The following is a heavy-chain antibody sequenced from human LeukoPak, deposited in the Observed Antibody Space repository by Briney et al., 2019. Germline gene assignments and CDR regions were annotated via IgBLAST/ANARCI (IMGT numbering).Heavy chain of an antibody. V-gene: IGHV1-8*03. J-gene: IGHJ4*02. D-gene: IGHD3-10*01. CDR2: LNPNSGNT. CDR1: GYTFTSYD. CDR3: ARKFLGSRGYYFDY. Sequence: ASVKVSCKASGYTFTSYDINWVRQATGQGLEWMGWLNPNSGNTGYAQKFQGRVTISRNTSINTAYMELSSLRSEDTAVYYCARKFLGSRGYYFDYWGQGTLVTVSS.